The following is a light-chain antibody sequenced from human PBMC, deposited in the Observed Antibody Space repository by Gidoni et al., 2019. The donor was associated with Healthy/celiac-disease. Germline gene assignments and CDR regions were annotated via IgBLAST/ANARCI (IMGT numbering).Light chain of an antibody. CDR3: QSYDSSLSAPYV. CDR1: SSNIGAGYD. J-gene: IGLJ1*01. CDR2: GNS. Sequence: QSVLTQPPSVSGAPGQGVPISCTGSSSNIGAGYDVPWYQQLPGTAPKLLIYGNSNRPSGVPDRFSGSKSGTSASLAITGLQAEDEADYYCQSYDSSLSAPYVFGTGTKVTVL. V-gene: IGLV1-40*01.